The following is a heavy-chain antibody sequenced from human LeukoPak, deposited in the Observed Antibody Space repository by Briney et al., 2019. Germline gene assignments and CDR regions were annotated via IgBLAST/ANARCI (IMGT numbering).Heavy chain of an antibody. J-gene: IGHJ4*02. CDR1: GFPFSSFA. CDR3: AKSFYCSSTTCYVN. Sequence: PGGSLRLSCAASGFPFSSFAMSWVRQAPGKGLEWVSTIGGDAGGTYYADSVKGRFTISRDNYKNTVSLQMNSLRAEDTAIYYCAKSFYCSSTTCYVNWGQGTLATVSS. V-gene: IGHV3-23*01. D-gene: IGHD2-2*01. CDR2: IGGDAGGT.